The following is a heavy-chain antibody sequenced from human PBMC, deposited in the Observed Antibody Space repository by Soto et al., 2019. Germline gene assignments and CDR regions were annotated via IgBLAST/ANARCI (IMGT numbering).Heavy chain of an antibody. D-gene: IGHD3-22*01. CDR1: GYTFTSYG. CDR3: ARGGSAYYDSSGYYHFDS. CDR2: ISAYNGNT. V-gene: IGHV1-18*04. J-gene: IGHJ4*02. Sequence: ASVKVSCKASGYTFTSYGISWVRQAPGQGLEWMGWISAYNGNTNYAQKLQGRVTMTTDTSTSTAYMELRSLRSDDTAVYYCARGGSAYYDSSGYYHFDSWGQGTLVTVSS.